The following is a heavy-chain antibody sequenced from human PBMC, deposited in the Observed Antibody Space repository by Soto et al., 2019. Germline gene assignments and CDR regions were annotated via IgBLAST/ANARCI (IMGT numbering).Heavy chain of an antibody. V-gene: IGHV3-7*01. J-gene: IGHJ4*02. CDR2: MDQDGSER. CDR3: VCGGNFFIY. CDR1: GFTFSTYW. Sequence: EVQLVESGGGLVQPGGSLRLSCAASGFTFSTYWMTWVRQPPGKVLAWVANMDQDGSERYYVDSVRGRFTVSRDNAKNSLYLQMNGLRAEDTAVYYCVCGGNFFIYWGQGTLVTVSP. D-gene: IGHD3-16*01.